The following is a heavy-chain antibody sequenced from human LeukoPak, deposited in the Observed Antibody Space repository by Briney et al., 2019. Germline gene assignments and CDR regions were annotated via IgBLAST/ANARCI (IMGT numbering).Heavy chain of an antibody. Sequence: GGPLRLSCAASGFTFSSYSMSWVRQAPGKGLEWVSSISSSSSYIYYADSVKGRFTIPRDNAKNSLYLQMNSLRAEDTAVYYCARDGYSYGLYFDYWGQGTLVTVSS. J-gene: IGHJ4*02. CDR2: ISSSSSYI. CDR1: GFTFSSYS. CDR3: ARDGYSYGLYFDY. D-gene: IGHD5-18*01. V-gene: IGHV3-21*01.